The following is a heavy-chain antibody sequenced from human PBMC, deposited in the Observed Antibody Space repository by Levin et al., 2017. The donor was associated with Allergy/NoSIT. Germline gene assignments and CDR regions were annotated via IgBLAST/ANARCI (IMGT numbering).Heavy chain of an antibody. CDR1: GFTFSSYS. J-gene: IGHJ4*02. V-gene: IGHV3-48*01. CDR2: ISSSSSTI. Sequence: GESLKISCAASGFTFSSYSMNWVRQAPGKGLEWVSYISSSSSTIYYADSVKGRFTISRDNAKNSLYLQMNSLRAEDTAVYYCAREGSTVDYWGQGTLVTVSS. D-gene: IGHD2-2*01. CDR3: AREGSTVDY.